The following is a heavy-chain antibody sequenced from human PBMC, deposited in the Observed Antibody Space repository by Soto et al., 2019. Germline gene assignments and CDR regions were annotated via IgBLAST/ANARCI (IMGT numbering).Heavy chain of an antibody. CDR3: TRPDYGGNGRPDRY. J-gene: IGHJ4*02. CDR1: GFTFSASA. CDR2: IRIKGNRYAT. D-gene: IGHD4-17*01. V-gene: IGHV3-73*01. Sequence: GGSLRLSCVASGFTFSASAMHWVRQASGKGLEWVGRIRIKGNRYATAYAASVKGRFTISRDDSNNTRYLQRNSLKTEDTAVYYCTRPDYGGNGRPDRYWGQGTLVTSPQ.